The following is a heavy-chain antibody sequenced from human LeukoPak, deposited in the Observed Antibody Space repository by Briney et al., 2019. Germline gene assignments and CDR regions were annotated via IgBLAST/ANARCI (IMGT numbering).Heavy chain of an antibody. D-gene: IGHD2-15*01. CDR1: GYTFTSYA. J-gene: IGHJ4*02. CDR2: INAGNGNT. CDR3: ARSPIVVVVAATSATFSFDY. Sequence: ASVKVSCKASGYTFTSYAMHWVRQAPGQRLEWMGWINAGNGNTKYSQKFQGRVTITRDTSASTANMELSSLRSEDTAVYYCARSPIVVVVAATSATFSFDYWGQGTLVTVSS. V-gene: IGHV1-3*01.